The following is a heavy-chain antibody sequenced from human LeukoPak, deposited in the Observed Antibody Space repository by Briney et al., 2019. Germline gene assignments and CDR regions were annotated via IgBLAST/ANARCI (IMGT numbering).Heavy chain of an antibody. J-gene: IGHJ4*02. Sequence: SETLSLTCTVSGGSISSGDYYWRGIRQPPGKGLEWIGYIYYSGSTYYNPSLKSRVTISVDTSKNQFSLKLSSVTAADTAVYYCARTGVLGGNLDYWGQGTLVTVSS. V-gene: IGHV4-30-4*08. CDR3: ARTGVLGGNLDY. CDR1: GGSISSGDYY. D-gene: IGHD4-23*01. CDR2: IYYSGST.